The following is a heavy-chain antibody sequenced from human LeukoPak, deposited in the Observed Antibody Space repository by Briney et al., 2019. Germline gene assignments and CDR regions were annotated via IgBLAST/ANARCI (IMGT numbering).Heavy chain of an antibody. CDR2: IYHSGST. V-gene: IGHV4-59*12. D-gene: IGHD5-18*01. CDR3: ARDVGYSYGGGYFDY. J-gene: IGHJ4*02. CDR1: GGSISSYY. Sequence: SETLSLTCTVSGGSISSYYWSWIRQPPGKGLEWIGYIYHSGSTNYNPSLKSRVTISVDTSKNQFSLKLSSVTAADTAVYYCARDVGYSYGGGYFDYWGQGTLVTVSS.